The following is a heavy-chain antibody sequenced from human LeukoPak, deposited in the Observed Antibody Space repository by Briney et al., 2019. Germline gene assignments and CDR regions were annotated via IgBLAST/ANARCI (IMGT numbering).Heavy chain of an antibody. Sequence: GGSLRLSCAASGFTFSDYAMTWVRQAPGKGLEWVSYITSSGFTPYYADSVKGRFTISRDNAKNSLYLQMNSLRAEDTAVYYCARDDNYYGSGSYYNLVDYWGEGTLVTVSS. D-gene: IGHD3-10*01. J-gene: IGHJ4*02. V-gene: IGHV3-48*04. CDR2: ITSSGFTP. CDR1: GFTFSDYA. CDR3: ARDDNYYGSGSYYNLVDY.